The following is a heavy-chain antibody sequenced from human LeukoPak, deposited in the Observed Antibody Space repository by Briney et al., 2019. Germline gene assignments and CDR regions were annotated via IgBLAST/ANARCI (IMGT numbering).Heavy chain of an antibody. Sequence: GSLRLSCAASGFTFSSYWMSWIRQPPGKGLEWIGSIYYSGSTYYNPSLKSRVTISVDASKNQFSLKLSSVTAADTAVYYCARQDSGSYYAFYYYYYGMDVWGQGTTVTVSS. CDR3: ARQDSGSYYAFYYYYYGMDV. V-gene: IGHV4-39*01. CDR1: GFTFSSYW. CDR2: IYYSGST. D-gene: IGHD1-26*01. J-gene: IGHJ6*02.